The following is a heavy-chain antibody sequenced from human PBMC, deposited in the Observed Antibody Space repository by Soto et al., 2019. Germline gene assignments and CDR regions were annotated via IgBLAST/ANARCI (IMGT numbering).Heavy chain of an antibody. CDR3: ARERDGAAAGPTKFYGMDV. V-gene: IGHV3-23*01. CDR1: GFTLSSYA. CDR2: ISGSGDST. D-gene: IGHD6-13*01. Sequence: EVQLLESGGGLVQPGGSLRLSCAASGFTLSSYAMSWVRQAPGKGLEWVSVISGSGDSTYYADSVRGRFTISRDNSKNTLYLQRNSLRAEDTAVYSCARERDGAAAGPTKFYGMDVWGPGTTVTVSS. J-gene: IGHJ6*02.